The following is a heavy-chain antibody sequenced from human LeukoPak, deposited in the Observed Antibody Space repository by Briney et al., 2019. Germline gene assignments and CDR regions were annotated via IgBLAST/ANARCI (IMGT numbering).Heavy chain of an antibody. J-gene: IGHJ3*02. V-gene: IGHV6-1*01. CDR2: TYYRSKWYN. Sequence: SQTLSLTCAISGDSVSSNSAAWNRIRQSPSRGLEWLGRTYYRSKWYNGYAVSVQSRITINPDTSKNQFSLQLNSVTPEDTAVYYCARGSNFAFDIWGQGTMVTISS. CDR1: GDSVSSNSAA. CDR3: ARGSNFAFDI.